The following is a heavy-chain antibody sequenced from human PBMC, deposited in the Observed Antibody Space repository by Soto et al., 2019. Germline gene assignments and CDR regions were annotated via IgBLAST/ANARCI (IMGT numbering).Heavy chain of an antibody. CDR2: INHSGST. V-gene: IGHV4-34*01. Sequence: SETLSLTGSGYGGSFSGYYWSWIRQPPGEGLEWIGEINHSGSTNYNPSLKSRVTISVDTSKNQFSLKLSSVTAADTAVYYCARSWPITKTAHYKWFEPSGKLNRVTVCS. CDR3: ARSWPITKTAHYKWFEP. CDR1: GGSFSGYY. D-gene: IGHD6-13*01. J-gene: IGHJ5*02.